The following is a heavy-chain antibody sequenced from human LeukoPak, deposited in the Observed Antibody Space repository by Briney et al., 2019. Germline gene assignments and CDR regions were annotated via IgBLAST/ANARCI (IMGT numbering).Heavy chain of an antibody. D-gene: IGHD6-13*01. CDR2: INHSGST. Sequence: PGGSLRLSCAASGFTFSSYAMSWVRQAPGKGLEWIGEINHSGSTNYNPSLKSRVTISVDTSKNQFSLKLSSVTAADTAVYYCARGLRWQQLEKYFQHWGQGTLVTVSS. CDR1: GFTFSSYA. V-gene: IGHV4-34*01. J-gene: IGHJ1*01. CDR3: ARGLRWQQLEKYFQH.